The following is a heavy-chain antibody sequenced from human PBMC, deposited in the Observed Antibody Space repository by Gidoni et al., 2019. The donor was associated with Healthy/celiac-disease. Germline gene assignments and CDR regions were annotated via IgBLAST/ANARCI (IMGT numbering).Heavy chain of an antibody. CDR1: GYTFTSYG. CDR3: ARERALGRLGDPNWFDP. D-gene: IGHD3-16*01. V-gene: IGHV1-18*01. CDR2: ISAYNGNT. Sequence: QVQLVQSGAEVKKPGAAVKVSCKASGYTFTSYGISWVRQAPGQGLEWMGWISAYNGNTNYAQKLQGRVTMTTDTSTSTAYMELRSLRSDDTAVYYCARERALGRLGDPNWFDPWGQGTLVTVSS. J-gene: IGHJ5*02.